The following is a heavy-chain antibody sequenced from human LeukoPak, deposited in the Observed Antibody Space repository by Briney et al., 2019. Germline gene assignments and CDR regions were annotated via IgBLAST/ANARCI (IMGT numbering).Heavy chain of an antibody. D-gene: IGHD1-1*01. Sequence: GGSLRLSCAASGFTFSSYAMHWVRQAPGKGLEWVAVISYDGSNKYYADSVKGRFTISRDNSKNTLYLQMNSLRAEDTAVYYCAQSRRAPTGTGEFEIWGQGTMVTVSS. CDR3: AQSRRAPTGTGEFEI. V-gene: IGHV3-30*04. CDR1: GFTFSSYA. CDR2: ISYDGSNK. J-gene: IGHJ3*02.